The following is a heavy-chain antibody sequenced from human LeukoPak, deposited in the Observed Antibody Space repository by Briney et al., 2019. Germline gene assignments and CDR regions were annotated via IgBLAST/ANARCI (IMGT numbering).Heavy chain of an antibody. D-gene: IGHD2-2*01. CDR1: GLTFSNYS. J-gene: IGHJ4*02. V-gene: IGHV3-21*01. CDR3: ARAPTVLVGYCSSSSCQADY. Sequence: GGSLRLSCTASGLTFSNYSMNWVRQAPGKGLEWVSAISGDSRYIYYADSVRGRFTISRDNAENSLYLQMHSLRVEDTAVYYCARAPTVLVGYCSSSSCQADYWGQGTLVTVSS. CDR2: ISGDSRYI.